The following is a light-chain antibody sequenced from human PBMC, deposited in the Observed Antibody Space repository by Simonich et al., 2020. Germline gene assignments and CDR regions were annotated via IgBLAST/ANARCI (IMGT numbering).Light chain of an antibody. CDR3: CSYAGSYTWV. J-gene: IGLJ3*02. V-gene: IGLV3-27*01. Sequence: SYELTQPSSVSVSPGQTARITCSGDVLAKKYARWFQQKPGQAPVLVIYKDSKRPSGVPDRFSGSKSGNTASLTISGLQAEDEADYYCCSYAGSYTWVFGGGTKLTVL. CDR1: VLAKKY. CDR2: KDS.